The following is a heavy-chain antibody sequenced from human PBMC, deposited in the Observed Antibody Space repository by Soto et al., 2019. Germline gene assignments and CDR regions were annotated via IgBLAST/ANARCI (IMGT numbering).Heavy chain of an antibody. CDR2: IYHSGST. CDR3: ARDQGPYDYVWGSYPS. Sequence: PSETLSLTCAVAEYSSSGGDYWRWIRQPPGKGLEWIGSIYHSGSTYYNPSLKSRVTISVDTSKNQFSLKLSSVTAADTAVYYCARDQGPYDYVWGSYPSWGQGTLVTVSS. V-gene: IGHV4-38-2*02. D-gene: IGHD3-16*01. J-gene: IGHJ5*02. CDR1: EYSSSGGDY.